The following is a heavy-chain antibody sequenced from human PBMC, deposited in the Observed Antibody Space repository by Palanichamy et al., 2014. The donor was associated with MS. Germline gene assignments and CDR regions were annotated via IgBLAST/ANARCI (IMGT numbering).Heavy chain of an antibody. J-gene: IGHJ1*01. V-gene: IGHV3-73*02. CDR3: TRHDYATGWYD. Sequence: EVQLVESGGGLVQPGGSLKLSCAASGFIFSGSAMHWVRQASGKGLEWVGRIRRKGDTYATAYAASVAGRFTISREESNNTAYLQMDSLRIEDTAVYYCTRHDYATGWYDWGQGTLVTVTS. CDR2: IRRKGDTYAT. CDR1: GFIFSGSA. D-gene: IGHD6-19*01.